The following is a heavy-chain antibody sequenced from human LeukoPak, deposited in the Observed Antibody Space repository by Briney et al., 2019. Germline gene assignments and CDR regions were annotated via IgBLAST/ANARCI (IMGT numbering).Heavy chain of an antibody. CDR2: INPSGGST. V-gene: IGHV1-46*01. CDR1: GYTFTSYY. J-gene: IGHJ5*02. CDR3: AREVSQKDIVDSNWFDP. Sequence: ASVKVSCKASGYTFTSYYMHWVRQAPGQALEWMGIINPSGGSTSYAQKFQGRVTMTRDTSTSTVYMELSSLRSEDTAVYYCAREVSQKDIVDSNWFDPWGQGTLVTVSS. D-gene: IGHD2-15*01.